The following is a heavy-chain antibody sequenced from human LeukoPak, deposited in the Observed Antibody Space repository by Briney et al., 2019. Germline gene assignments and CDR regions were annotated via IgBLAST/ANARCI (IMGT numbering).Heavy chain of an antibody. CDR2: ISYDGSNK. V-gene: IGHV3-30*04. CDR3: AREGRLRYFDWYPSRNWFDP. CDR1: GFTFSSYA. Sequence: PGRSLRLSCAASGFTFSSYAMHCVRQAPGKGLEWVAVISYDGSNKYYADSVKGRFTISRDNSKNTLYLQMNRLRAEDTAVYYCAREGRLRYFDWYPSRNWFDPWGQGTLVTVSS. D-gene: IGHD3-9*01. J-gene: IGHJ5*02.